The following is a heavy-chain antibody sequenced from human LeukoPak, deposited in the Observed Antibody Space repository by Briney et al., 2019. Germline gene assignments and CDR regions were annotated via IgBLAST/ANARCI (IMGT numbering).Heavy chain of an antibody. CDR1: GGSISSYY. CDR2: IYYSGST. V-gene: IGHV4-59*01. J-gene: IGHJ3*02. CDR3: ARVTSPHAFDI. D-gene: IGHD2-21*02. Sequence: SETLSLXCTVSGGSISSYYWSWIRQPPGKGLEWIGYIYYSGSTNYNPSLKSRVTISVDTSKNQFSLKLSSVTAADTAVYYCARVTSPHAFDIWGQGTMVTVSS.